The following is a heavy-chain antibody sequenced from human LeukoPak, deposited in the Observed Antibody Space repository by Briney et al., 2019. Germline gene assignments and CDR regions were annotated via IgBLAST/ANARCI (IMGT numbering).Heavy chain of an antibody. CDR1: GYSISSGYY. J-gene: IGHJ4*02. CDR2: IYHSGST. D-gene: IGHD3-22*01. Sequence: PSETLSLTCTVSGYSISSGYYWGWIRQPPGKGLEWIGSIYHSGSTYYNPSLKSRVTISVDTSKNQFSLKLSSVTAADTAVYYCAREIRSRNYYDRWGQGTLVTVSS. V-gene: IGHV4-38-2*02. CDR3: AREIRSRNYYDR.